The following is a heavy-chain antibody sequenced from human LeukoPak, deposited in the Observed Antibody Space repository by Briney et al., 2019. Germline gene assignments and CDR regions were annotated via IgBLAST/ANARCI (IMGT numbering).Heavy chain of an antibody. V-gene: IGHV4-31*03. CDR3: ARRGEVRGVRF. Sequence: TSQTLSLTCTVSGGSISRGGYYWSWIRQHTGTGLEWIGYIYHSGSTYYNPSLKSRVTISVDTSKNQFSLKLSSVTAADTAVYYCARRGEVRGVRFWGQGTLITVSS. CDR2: IYHSGST. D-gene: IGHD3-10*01. J-gene: IGHJ4*02. CDR1: GGSISRGGYY.